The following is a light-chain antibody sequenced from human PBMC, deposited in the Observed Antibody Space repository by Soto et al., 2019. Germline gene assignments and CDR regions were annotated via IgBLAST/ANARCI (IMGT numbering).Light chain of an antibody. Sequence: EIGLTQSPATLSLSPGDRATLSCRASQSVSRYLAWYQQKPGQAPRLLIHDTSSRATGVPDTFSGSGSGTEFTLTISSLEPEDSAIYYCQQCFSSPPTFGGGTHVEIK. CDR1: QSVSRY. J-gene: IGKJ4*01. V-gene: IGKV3-11*01. CDR2: DTS. CDR3: QQCFSSPPT.